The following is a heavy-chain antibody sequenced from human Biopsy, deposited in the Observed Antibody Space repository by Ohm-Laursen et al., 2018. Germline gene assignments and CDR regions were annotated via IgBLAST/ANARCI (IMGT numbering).Heavy chain of an antibody. CDR2: INWNSDNL. D-gene: IGHD3-22*01. CDR1: GFTFNSYW. CDR3: ARDRGQNFYDSTGYYNGMDG. V-gene: IGHV3-9*01. J-gene: IGHJ6*02. Sequence: SLRLSCAASGFTFNSYWMHWVRQAPGKGLEWVSGINWNSDNLGYADSVKGRFTITRDDAKNSLYLQMNSLRPEDTALYYCARDRGQNFYDSTGYYNGMDGWGQGTTVTVAS.